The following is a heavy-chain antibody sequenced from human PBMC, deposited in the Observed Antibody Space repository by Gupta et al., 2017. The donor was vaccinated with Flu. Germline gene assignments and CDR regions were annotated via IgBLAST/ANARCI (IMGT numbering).Heavy chain of an antibody. CDR1: GFTFSSYS. CDR2: ISSSSSTI. J-gene: IGHJ4*02. Sequence: EVQLVDSGGGLVQPGGSLRLSCAASGFTFSSYSMNWVRQAPGKGLEWVSYISSSSSTIYYADSVKGRFTISRDNAKNSLYLQMNSLRDEDTAVYYCARVLLPLEIYDSSGPDYWGQGTLVTVSS. D-gene: IGHD3-22*01. V-gene: IGHV3-48*02. CDR3: ARVLLPLEIYDSSGPDY.